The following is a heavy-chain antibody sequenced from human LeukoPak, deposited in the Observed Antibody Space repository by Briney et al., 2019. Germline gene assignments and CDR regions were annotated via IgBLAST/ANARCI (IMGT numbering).Heavy chain of an antibody. D-gene: IGHD3-3*01. CDR2: ISGSGTI. J-gene: IGHJ5*02. V-gene: IGHV4-4*07. CDR1: GGSISSYY. CDR3: ARGYAKRLGVVIRGSNWFDP. Sequence: PSETLSLTCTVSGGSISSYYWSWIRQPAGKGLEWIGRISGSGTITYNPALQSRLSISIDTSKNQFSLKLMSVTAADTAVYYCARGYAKRLGVVIRGSNWFDPWGQGTLVTVSS.